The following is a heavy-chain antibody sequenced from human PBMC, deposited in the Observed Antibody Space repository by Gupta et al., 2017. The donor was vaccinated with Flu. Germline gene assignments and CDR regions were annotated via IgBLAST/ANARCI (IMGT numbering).Heavy chain of an antibody. CDR3: ARGSYDFWSGYLGLYNWFDP. J-gene: IGHJ5*02. V-gene: IGHV1-3*01. CDR2: INAGNGNT. CDR1: GYTFTSYA. Sequence: QVQLVQSGAEVKKPGASVKVSCKASGYTFTSYAMHWVRQAPGQRLEWMGWINAGNGNTKYSQKFQGRVTITRDTSASTAYMELSSLRSEDTAVYYCARGSYDFWSGYLGLYNWFDPWGQGTLVTVSS. D-gene: IGHD3-3*01.